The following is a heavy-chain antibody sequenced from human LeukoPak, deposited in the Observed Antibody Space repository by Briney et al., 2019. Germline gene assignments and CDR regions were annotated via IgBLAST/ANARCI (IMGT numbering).Heavy chain of an antibody. D-gene: IGHD4-17*01. CDR2: ISAYNGNT. J-gene: IGHJ5*02. CDR1: GYTFTSYG. CDR3: ASSPYGDYLNWFDP. V-gene: IGHV1-18*01. Sequence: ASVKVSCKASGYTFTSYGISWVRQAPGQGLEWMGWISAYNGNTNYAQKLQGRVTMTTDTSTSTAYMELRSLRSDDTAVYYCASSPYGDYLNWFDPWGQGTLVTVSS.